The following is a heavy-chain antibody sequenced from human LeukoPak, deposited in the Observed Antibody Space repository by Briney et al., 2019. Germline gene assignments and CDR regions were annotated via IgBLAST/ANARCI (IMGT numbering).Heavy chain of an antibody. D-gene: IGHD3-10*01. V-gene: IGHV3-23*01. CDR1: GFTFSSYA. J-gene: IGHJ4*02. Sequence: PGGSLRLSCAASGFTFSSYAMSWVRQAPGKGLEWVSAISGSGGSTYYADSVKGRFTISRDNSKNTLYLQMNSLRAEDTAVYYCAKGKYYYGSGNPVFDYWGQGTLVTVSS. CDR3: AKGKYYYGSGNPVFDY. CDR2: ISGSGGST.